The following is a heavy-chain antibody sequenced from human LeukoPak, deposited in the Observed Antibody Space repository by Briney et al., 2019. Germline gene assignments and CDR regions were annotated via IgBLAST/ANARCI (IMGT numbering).Heavy chain of an antibody. D-gene: IGHD2-2*01. CDR2: IIPILGIA. Sequence: SVKVSCKASGGTFSSYAISWVRQAPGQGLEWMGRIIPILGIANYAQKFQGRVTITTDKSTSTAYMELSSLRSEDTAVYYCARSIVVVPAPQQLPLRNYFDYWGQGTLVTVSS. V-gene: IGHV1-69*04. CDR1: GGTFSSYA. J-gene: IGHJ4*02. CDR3: ARSIVVVPAPQQLPLRNYFDY.